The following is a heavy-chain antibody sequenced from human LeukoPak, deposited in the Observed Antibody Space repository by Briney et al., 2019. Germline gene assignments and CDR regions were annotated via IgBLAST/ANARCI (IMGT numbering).Heavy chain of an antibody. Sequence: SETLSLTCTVSGGSITSHNYYWGWIRQPPGKGLEWIGSLHYGGITYYSSSLKSRVTISLDTSKSQVSLKLSSVTAADTAVYYCARDPRYYYDSGGYPYTFDYWGQGTLVTVSS. CDR2: LHYGGIT. CDR1: GGSITSHNYY. CDR3: ARDPRYYYDSGGYPYTFDY. D-gene: IGHD3-22*01. J-gene: IGHJ4*02. V-gene: IGHV4-39*07.